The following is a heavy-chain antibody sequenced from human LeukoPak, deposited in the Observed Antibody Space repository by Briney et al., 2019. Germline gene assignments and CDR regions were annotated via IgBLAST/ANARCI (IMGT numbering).Heavy chain of an antibody. V-gene: IGHV1-8*03. J-gene: IGHJ5*02. CDR1: GYTFTSYD. CDR3: ARRRAAAGTRGGYNWFDP. D-gene: IGHD6-13*01. Sequence: ASVKVSCKASGYTFTSYDINWVRQATGQGLEWMGWMNPNSGNTGYAQKFQGRVTITRNTSISTAYMELSSLRSEDTAVYYCARRRAAAGTRGGYNWFDPWGQGTLVTVSS. CDR2: MNPNSGNT.